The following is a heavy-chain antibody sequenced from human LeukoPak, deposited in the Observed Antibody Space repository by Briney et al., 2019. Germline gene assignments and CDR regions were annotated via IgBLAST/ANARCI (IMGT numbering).Heavy chain of an antibody. CDR1: GGSISSGGYY. Sequence: SETLSLTCTVSGGSISSGGYYWSWIRQHSGKGLEWIGYIHYSGSAHYNPSLKSRVTISVDTSKNQFSLKLRSVTAADTAVYYCARDRGEGSWYWFDPWGQGTRVIVSS. CDR3: ARDRGEGSWYWFDP. V-gene: IGHV4-31*03. D-gene: IGHD6-13*01. J-gene: IGHJ5*02. CDR2: IHYSGSA.